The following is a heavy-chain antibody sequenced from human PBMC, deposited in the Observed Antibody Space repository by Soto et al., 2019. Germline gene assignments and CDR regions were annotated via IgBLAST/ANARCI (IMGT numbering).Heavy chain of an antibody. J-gene: IGHJ4*02. CDR3: GRIHITGPVHS. Sequence: SETLSLTCTVSGGSVSSGSYYWSWIRQPPGKGLEWIGNIFHSGTTNYNASLRSRVSMSVDTPTNQFSLKLMSVTAADTAVYYCGRIHITGPVHSWGQGNLVTVSS. D-gene: IGHD1-20*01. CDR1: GGSVSSGSYY. V-gene: IGHV4-61*01. CDR2: IFHSGTT.